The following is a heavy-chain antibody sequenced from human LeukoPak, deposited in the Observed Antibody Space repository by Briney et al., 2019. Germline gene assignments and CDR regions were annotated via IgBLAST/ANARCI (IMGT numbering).Heavy chain of an antibody. Sequence: GGSLRLSCAASGFTFSSYGMHRVRQAPGKGLEWVAVIWYDGSNKYYADSVKGRFTISRDNSKNTLYLQMNSLRAEDTAVYYCAREHIVVVPAANPYYYYYGMDVWGQGTTVTVSS. CDR2: IWYDGSNK. CDR1: GFTFSSYG. J-gene: IGHJ6*02. D-gene: IGHD2-2*01. CDR3: AREHIVVVPAANPYYYYYGMDV. V-gene: IGHV3-33*01.